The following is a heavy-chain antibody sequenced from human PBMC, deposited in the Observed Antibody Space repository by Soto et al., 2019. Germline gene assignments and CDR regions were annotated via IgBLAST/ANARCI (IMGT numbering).Heavy chain of an antibody. Sequence: QVQLVQSGAEEKKPGASVKVSCKASGYTFTSYAMHWVRQAPGQRLEWMGWINAGNGNTKYSQKFQGRVTITRDTTASTAYMELSSLRSEDTAVYYCAGGYDLWGGMDVWGQGTTGTVSS. V-gene: IGHV1-3*05. CDR2: INAGNGNT. J-gene: IGHJ6*02. CDR1: GYTFTSYA. CDR3: AGGYDLWGGMDV. D-gene: IGHD3-3*01.